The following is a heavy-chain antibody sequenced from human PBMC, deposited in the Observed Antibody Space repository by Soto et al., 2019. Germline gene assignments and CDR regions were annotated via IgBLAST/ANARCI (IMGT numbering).Heavy chain of an antibody. J-gene: IGHJ6*02. D-gene: IGHD2-2*02. V-gene: IGHV3-30-3*01. CDR3: ARDNRDCSSFNCYNPGRVFGLDV. Sequence: PGGSLRLSCAASGFTFNNYNLHWVRQAPGNSLESVAVISFDGTTDYYADSVKGRFTVSRDNSKNTLSLQMDSLRPEDTAVYYCARDNRDCSSFNCYNPGRVFGLDVWGQGTTVTVSS. CDR2: ISFDGTTD. CDR1: GFTFNNYN.